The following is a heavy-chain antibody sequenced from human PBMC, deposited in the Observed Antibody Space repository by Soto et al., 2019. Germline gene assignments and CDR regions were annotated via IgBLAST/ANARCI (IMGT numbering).Heavy chain of an antibody. CDR2: IIPIFGTA. D-gene: IGHD3-22*01. CDR3: ARDQGGYETYYYDSSGLHYFDY. Sequence: SVNGSCKASGGTFSSYGISWVRQAPGQGLEWMGGIIPIFGTANYAQKFQGRVTITADESTSTAYMELSSLRSEDTAVYYCARDQGGYETYYYDSSGLHYFDYWGQGTLVTVSS. V-gene: IGHV1-69*13. J-gene: IGHJ4*02. CDR1: GGTFSSYG.